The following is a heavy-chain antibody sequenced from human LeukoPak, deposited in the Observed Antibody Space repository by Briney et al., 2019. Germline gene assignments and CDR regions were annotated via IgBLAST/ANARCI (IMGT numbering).Heavy chain of an antibody. D-gene: IGHD1-26*01. Sequence: GGSLRLSCAASGFTFSSYGMHWVRQAPGKGLEWVAVIWYDGSNKYYADSVKGRFTISRDNSKNTLYLQMNSLRAEDTAVYYCARGAVAGANFDYWGPGTLVTVSS. CDR3: ARGAVAGANFDY. CDR1: GFTFSSYG. CDR2: IWYDGSNK. V-gene: IGHV3-33*01. J-gene: IGHJ4*02.